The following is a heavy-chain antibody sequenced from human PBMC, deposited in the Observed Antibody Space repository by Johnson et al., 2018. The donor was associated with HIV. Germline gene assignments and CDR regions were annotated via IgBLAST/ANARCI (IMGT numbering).Heavy chain of an antibody. D-gene: IGHD5-24*01. CDR2: IFSGGST. CDR1: GFTFSDYY. Sequence: VQLVESGGGLVKPGGSLRLSCAASGFTFSDYYMSWIRQAPGKGLEWVSVIFSGGSTYYADSVKGRFTISRDNSKNTLYLQMNSLRAEDTAVYYCARGCRDGYTCDAFDIWGQGTMVTVSS. J-gene: IGHJ3*02. CDR3: ARGCRDGYTCDAFDI. V-gene: IGHV3-66*01.